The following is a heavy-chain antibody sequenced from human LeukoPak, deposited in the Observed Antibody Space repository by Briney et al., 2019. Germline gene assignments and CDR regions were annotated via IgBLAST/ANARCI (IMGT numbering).Heavy chain of an antibody. CDR3: ARMGLRTPIYYFDY. D-gene: IGHD4-17*01. V-gene: IGHV4-59*01. CDR1: GGSISSYY. J-gene: IGHJ4*02. Sequence: PSETLSLTCTVSGGSISSYYWSWIRQPPGKGLEWIGYIYYSGCTNYNPSLKSRVTISVDTSKNQFSLKLSSVTAADTAVYYCARMGLRTPIYYFDYWGQGTLVTVSS. CDR2: IYYSGCT.